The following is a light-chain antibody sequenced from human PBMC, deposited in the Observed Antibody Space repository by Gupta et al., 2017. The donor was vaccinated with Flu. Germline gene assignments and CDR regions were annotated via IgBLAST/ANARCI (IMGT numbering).Light chain of an antibody. CDR3: QQYNSWPPAYT. J-gene: IGKJ2*01. CDR1: QSVGSN. V-gene: IGKV3-15*01. CDR2: GAS. Sequence: EIVMTQSPATLSVSPGERVILSCRASQSVGSNAAWYQQKPGQAPRLLIYGASTRATGIPAKFGGSGSGTEFTLTISSLQSEDFAVYYCQQYNSWPPAYTFGQGTKLEIK.